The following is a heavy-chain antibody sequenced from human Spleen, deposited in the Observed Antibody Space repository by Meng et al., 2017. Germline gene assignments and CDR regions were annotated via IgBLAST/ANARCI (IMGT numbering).Heavy chain of an antibody. V-gene: IGHV3-21*01. CDR2: ISSSSSYI. D-gene: IGHD3/OR15-3a*01. CDR3: ARGDWGSYYFDY. Sequence: GGSLRLSCAASGFTFSSYSMNWVRQAPGKGLEWVSSISSSSSYIYYADSVKGRFTISRDNAKNSLYLQMNSLRAEDTAVYYCARGDWGSYYFDYWGQGTLVTVSS. J-gene: IGHJ4*02. CDR1: GFTFSSYS.